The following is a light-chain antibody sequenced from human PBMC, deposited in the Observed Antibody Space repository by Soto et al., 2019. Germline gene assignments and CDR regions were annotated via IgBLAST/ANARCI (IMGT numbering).Light chain of an antibody. CDR2: EVS. V-gene: IGLV2-23*02. Sequence: QSALTQPASVSGSPGQSITISCTGTSSDVGTYNHVSWYQQYPGKAPKLIIYEVSERPSGVSDRFSGSKSDNTASLTISGLQTEDEADYYCCSHAGSRAFWVFGGGTKVTVL. CDR3: CSHAGSRAFWV. CDR1: SSDVGTYNH. J-gene: IGLJ3*02.